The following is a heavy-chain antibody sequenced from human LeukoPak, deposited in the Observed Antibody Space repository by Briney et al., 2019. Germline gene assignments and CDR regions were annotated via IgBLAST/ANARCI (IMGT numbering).Heavy chain of an antibody. V-gene: IGHV1-69*13. CDR1: GGTFSSYA. J-gene: IGHJ2*01. CDR2: IIPIFGTA. D-gene: IGHD6-19*01. CDR3: ARVSSGWYFSWYFDL. Sequence: ASVKVSCKASGGTFSSYAISWVRQAPGQGLEWMGGIIPIFGTANCAQKFQGRVTITADESTSTAYMELSSLRSEDTAVYYCARVSSGWYFSWYFDLWGRGTLVTVSS.